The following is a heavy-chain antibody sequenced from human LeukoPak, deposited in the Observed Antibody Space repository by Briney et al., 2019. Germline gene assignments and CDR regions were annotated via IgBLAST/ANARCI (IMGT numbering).Heavy chain of an antibody. D-gene: IGHD2-2*01. J-gene: IGHJ4*02. CDR3: ARNDFPSDRYCGSTSCWFPFDY. V-gene: IGHV1-18*01. CDR2: ISAYNGNT. CDR1: GYTFTSYG. Sequence: GASVKVSCKASGYTFTSYGISWVRQAPGQGLEWMGWISAYNGNTNYAQKLQGRVTMTTDTSTSTAYMELRSLRSDDTAVYYCARNDFPSDRYCGSTSCWFPFDYWGQGTLVTVSS.